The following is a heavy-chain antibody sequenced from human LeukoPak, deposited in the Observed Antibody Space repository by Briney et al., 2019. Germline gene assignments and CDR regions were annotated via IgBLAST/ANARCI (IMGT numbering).Heavy chain of an antibody. V-gene: IGHV4-59*01. CDR1: GGSISSYY. Sequence: PSETLSLTCTVSGGSISSYYWSWIRQPPGKGLEWIGYIYYSGSTNYNPSLKSRVTISVDTSKNQFSLKLSSVTAADTAVYYCARAWGYYDSSGPIDYWGQGTLVTVSS. CDR3: ARAWGYYDSSGPIDY. D-gene: IGHD3-22*01. CDR2: IYYSGST. J-gene: IGHJ4*02.